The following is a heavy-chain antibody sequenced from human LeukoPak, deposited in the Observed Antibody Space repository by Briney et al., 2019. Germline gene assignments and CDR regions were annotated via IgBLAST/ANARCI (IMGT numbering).Heavy chain of an antibody. CDR1: GFTFSNYV. CDR2: ISYDGSNK. V-gene: IGHV3-30-3*01. J-gene: IGHJ4*02. CDR3: ASRYSGSYNV. D-gene: IGHD1-26*01. Sequence: PGGSLRLSCAASGFTFSNYVIHWVRQAPGKGLEWVAVISYDGSNKYYADSVKGRFTISRDNSKNALYLQMNSLRPEDTDVYYCASRYSGSYNVWGQGTLVTVSS.